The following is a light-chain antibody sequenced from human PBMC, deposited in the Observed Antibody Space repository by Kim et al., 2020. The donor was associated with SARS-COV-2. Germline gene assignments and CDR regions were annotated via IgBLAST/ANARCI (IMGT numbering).Light chain of an antibody. V-gene: IGKV3-11*01. CDR3: QQRSNWPPIT. CDR2: GAS. Sequence: EIVLTQSPATLSLSPGERATLSCRASQDPRSYLAWYQQKPGQPPRLLIYGASIRATGIPARFSASGFTTDFTLTITSLEPEDFAVYYCQQRSNWPPITFGQGTRLEIK. J-gene: IGKJ5*01. CDR1: QDPRSY.